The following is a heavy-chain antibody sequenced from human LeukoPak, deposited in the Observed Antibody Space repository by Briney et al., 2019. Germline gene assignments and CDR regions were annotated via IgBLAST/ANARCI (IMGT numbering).Heavy chain of an antibody. J-gene: IGHJ4*02. CDR1: GYTFTSYD. Sequence: ASVKVSCKASGYTFTSYDINWVRQATGQGLEWMGWMNPNSGNTGYAQKFQGRVTMTRNTSISTAYMELSSLRSEDTAVYYCARGRGNKVAAVFDYWGQGTLVTVSS. CDR3: ARGRGNKVAAVFDY. CDR2: MNPNSGNT. D-gene: IGHD2-15*01. V-gene: IGHV1-8*01.